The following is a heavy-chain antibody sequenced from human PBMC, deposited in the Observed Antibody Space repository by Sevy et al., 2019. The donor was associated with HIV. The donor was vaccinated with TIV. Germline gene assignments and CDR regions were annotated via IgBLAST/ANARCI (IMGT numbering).Heavy chain of an antibody. CDR3: ARPSSYHYYGVDV. CDR2: VNYTGST. Sequence: SETLSLTCTVSGGSISSSSYYWGWIRQPPGKGLEWIGLVNYTGSTYYNTSLKSRVIISVDRSSNQFYLRLSSVTAADTAVYYCARPSSYHYYGVDVWGQGTTVTVSS. CDR1: GGSISSSSYY. J-gene: IGHJ6*02. V-gene: IGHV4-39*01.